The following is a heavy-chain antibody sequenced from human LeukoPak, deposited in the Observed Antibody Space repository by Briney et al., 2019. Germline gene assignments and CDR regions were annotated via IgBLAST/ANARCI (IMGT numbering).Heavy chain of an antibody. CDR2: IYYSGST. D-gene: IGHD3-9*01. J-gene: IGHJ4*02. V-gene: IGHV4-59*01. CDR3: ARTISVLRYFDWFYYFDY. CDR1: GGSISSYY. Sequence: PSETLSLTCTVSGGSISSYYWSWIGQPPGKGLEWIGYIYYSGSTNYNPSLKSRVTISVDTSKNQFSLKLSSVTAADTAVYYCARTISVLRYFDWFYYFDYWGQGTLVTVSS.